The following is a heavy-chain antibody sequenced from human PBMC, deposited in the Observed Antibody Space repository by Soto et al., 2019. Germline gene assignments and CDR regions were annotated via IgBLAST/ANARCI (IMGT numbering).Heavy chain of an antibody. CDR2: IYYSGST. CDR1: GGSISSSSYY. Sequence: SETLSLTCTVSGGSISSSSYYWGWIRQPPGKGLEWIGSIYYSGSTYYNPSLKSRVTISVDTSKNQFSLKLSSVTAADTAVYYCARSSLTPDSKTYYDFWSGNRENYYYYGMDVWGQGTTVTVSS. J-gene: IGHJ6*02. V-gene: IGHV4-39*01. D-gene: IGHD3-3*01. CDR3: ARSSLTPDSKTYYDFWSGNRENYYYYGMDV.